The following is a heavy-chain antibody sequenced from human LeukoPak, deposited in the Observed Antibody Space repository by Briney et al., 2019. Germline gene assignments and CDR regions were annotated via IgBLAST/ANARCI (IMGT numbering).Heavy chain of an antibody. Sequence: PGGSLRLSCTASGFTFGDYAMSWFRQAPGKGLEWVGFIRSKAYGGTTEYAASVKGRFTISRDDSKSIAYLQMNSLKTEGTAVYYCTRGPLVLGDYEGDAFDIWGQGTMVTVSS. CDR1: GFTFGDYA. V-gene: IGHV3-49*03. J-gene: IGHJ3*02. CDR3: TRGPLVLGDYEGDAFDI. CDR2: IRSKAYGGTT. D-gene: IGHD4-17*01.